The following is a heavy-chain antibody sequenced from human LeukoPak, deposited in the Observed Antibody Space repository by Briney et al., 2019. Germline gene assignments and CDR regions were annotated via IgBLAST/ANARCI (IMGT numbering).Heavy chain of an antibody. D-gene: IGHD6-13*01. J-gene: IGHJ6*03. CDR2: INWNGGST. V-gene: IGHV3-20*04. CDR1: GFTFDDYG. CDR3: ARGPGIAAAGTIYYYYMDV. Sequence: GGSLRLSCAASGFTFDDYGMSWVRQAPGKGLEWVSGINWNGGSTGYADSVKGRFTISRDNAKNSLYLQMNSLRAEDTALYYCARGPGIAAAGTIYYYYMDVWGKGTTVTVSS.